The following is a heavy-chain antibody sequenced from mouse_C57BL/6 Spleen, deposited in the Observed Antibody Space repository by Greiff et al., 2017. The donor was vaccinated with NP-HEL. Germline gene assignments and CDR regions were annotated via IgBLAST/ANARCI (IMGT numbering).Heavy chain of an antibody. CDR2: INPNYGTT. Sequence: EVHLVESGPELVKPGASVKISCKASGYSFTDYNMNWVKQSNGKSLEWIGVINPNYGTTSYNQKFKGKATLTVDQSSSTAYMQLNSLTSEDSAVYYCAREGKITTVVAPYYAMDYWGQGTSVTVSS. D-gene: IGHD1-1*01. J-gene: IGHJ4*01. V-gene: IGHV1-39*01. CDR1: GYSFTDYN. CDR3: AREGKITTVVAPYYAMDY.